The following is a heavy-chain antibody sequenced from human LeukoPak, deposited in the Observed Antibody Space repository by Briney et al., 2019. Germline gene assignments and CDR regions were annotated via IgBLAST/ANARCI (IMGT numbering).Heavy chain of an antibody. Sequence: SETLSLTCAVYGGSFSGYYWSWIRQPPGKGLEWIGEINHSGSTNYNPSLKSRVTISVDTSKNQFSLKLSSVTAADTAVYYYGRSNHDDAWAAFEIWGQGTVVTVSS. CDR1: GGSFSGYY. D-gene: IGHD3-16*01. J-gene: IGHJ3*02. V-gene: IGHV4-34*01. CDR3: GRSNHDDAWAAFEI. CDR2: INHSGST.